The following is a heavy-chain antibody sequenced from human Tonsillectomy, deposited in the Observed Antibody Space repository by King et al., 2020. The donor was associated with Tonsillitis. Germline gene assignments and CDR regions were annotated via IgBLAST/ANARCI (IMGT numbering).Heavy chain of an antibody. D-gene: IGHD4-17*01. J-gene: IGHJ4*02. CDR2: IRSKPNSYAT. CDR1: GFTFRGSA. Sequence: VQLVESGGGLVQPGGSLKVSCAASGFTFRGSAMHWVRQASGKGLEWVGRIRSKPNSYATAYAASVKGRFTISRDDSKNTAYLQMNSLRTEDTAVYYCTRFAAPEYGDSGDYWGQGTLVTVSS. CDR3: TRFAAPEYGDSGDY. V-gene: IGHV3-73*02.